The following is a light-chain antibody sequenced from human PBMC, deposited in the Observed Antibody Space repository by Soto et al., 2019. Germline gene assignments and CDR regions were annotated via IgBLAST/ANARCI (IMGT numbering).Light chain of an antibody. Sequence: QSVLTQPPSASGTPGQRVTISCSGSSSHIGSNYVYWYQQLPGTAPKLLIYSNNQRPSGVPDRFYGSKSGTSASLAISGLRSEDEDDYYCAAWDDSLSGRVFGGGTKLTVL. V-gene: IGLV1-47*02. J-gene: IGLJ3*02. CDR3: AAWDDSLSGRV. CDR2: SNN. CDR1: SSHIGSNY.